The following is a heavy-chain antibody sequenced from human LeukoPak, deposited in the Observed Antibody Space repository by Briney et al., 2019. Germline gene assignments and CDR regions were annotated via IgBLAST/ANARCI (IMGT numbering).Heavy chain of an antibody. V-gene: IGHV4-59*12. D-gene: IGHD3-22*01. CDR1: GGSITSYN. J-gene: IGHJ3*02. CDR2: IYHSGNT. Sequence: PSETLSLTCTVSGGSITSYNWIWIRQPPGKGLEWIGYIYHSGNTNYNPSLKSRVTISVDTSKNQFSLKLSSVTAADTAVYYCARAGDSNGYYDIDIWGQGTMVTVSS. CDR3: ARAGDSNGYYDIDI.